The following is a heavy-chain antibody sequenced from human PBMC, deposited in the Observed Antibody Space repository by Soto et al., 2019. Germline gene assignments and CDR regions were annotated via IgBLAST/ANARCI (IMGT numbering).Heavy chain of an antibody. Sequence: SETLSLTCTVSGYSISSGYYWGWIRQPPGKGLEGIGSIYHSGNTYYNPSLKSLVTISVETSKNQFSLNLTSVTAADTAVYYCARVGPISGYYYFDYWGQGTLVTVSS. J-gene: IGHJ4*02. V-gene: IGHV4-38-2*02. CDR3: ARVGPISGYYYFDY. CDR1: GYSISSGYY. CDR2: IYHSGNT. D-gene: IGHD3-22*01.